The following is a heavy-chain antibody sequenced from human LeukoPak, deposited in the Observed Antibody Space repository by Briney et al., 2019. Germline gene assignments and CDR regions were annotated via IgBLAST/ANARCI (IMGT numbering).Heavy chain of an antibody. Sequence: SETLSLTCTVSGGSISSSSYYWGWIRQPPGMRLEWIGSIYYSGSTYYNPSLKSRVTISVDTSKNQFSLKLSSVTAADTAVYYCARGRNDYGDYGWFDPWGQGTLVTVSS. V-gene: IGHV4-39*07. CDR1: GGSISSSSYY. CDR2: IYYSGST. D-gene: IGHD4-17*01. CDR3: ARGRNDYGDYGWFDP. J-gene: IGHJ5*02.